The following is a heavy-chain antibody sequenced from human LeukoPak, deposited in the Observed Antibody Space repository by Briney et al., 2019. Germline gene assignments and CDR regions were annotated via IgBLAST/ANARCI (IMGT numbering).Heavy chain of an antibody. CDR1: GGSISSGSYY. D-gene: IGHD2-21*01. J-gene: IGHJ3*02. V-gene: IGHV4-61*01. CDR3: ARDLTLGDFDAFDI. Sequence: PSQTLSLTCTVSGGSISSGSYYWSWIRQPPGKGLEWIGYIYYSGSTNYNPSLKSRVTISVDTSKNQFSLKLSSVTAADTAVYYCARDLTLGDFDAFDIWGQGTMVTVSS. CDR2: IYYSGST.